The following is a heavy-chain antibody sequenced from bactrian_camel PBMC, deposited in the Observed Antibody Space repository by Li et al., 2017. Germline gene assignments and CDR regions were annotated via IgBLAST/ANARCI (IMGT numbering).Heavy chain of an antibody. D-gene: IGHD1*01. J-gene: IGHJ7*01. V-gene: IGHV3S55*01. CDR2: LYSDGSV. Sequence: QVQLVESGGGSVQVGGSLRLSCAISGWTYQSYCMGWFRQAPGKEREGLAALYSDGSVKYADSVKGRFLIDKDVARNKLLLHMNNLQPEDTAMYYCAADGFGRCLAHISVYDNMQYWGNGTQVTVS. CDR1: GWTYQSYC.